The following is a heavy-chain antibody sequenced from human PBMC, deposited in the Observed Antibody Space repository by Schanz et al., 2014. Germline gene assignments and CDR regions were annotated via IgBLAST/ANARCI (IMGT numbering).Heavy chain of an antibody. J-gene: IGHJ3*02. D-gene: IGHD3-10*01. CDR1: GFTFSSYA. CDR3: AKGRFGELSAFDI. CDR2: ISGSGGST. V-gene: IGHV3-23*04. Sequence: DVQLVESGGGLVQPGKSLRLSCAASGFTFSSYAMSWVRQAPGKGLEWVSAISGSGGSTYYADSVKGRFTISRDNSKNTLYLQMNSLRPEDTAVYYCAKGRFGELSAFDIWGQGTMVTVSS.